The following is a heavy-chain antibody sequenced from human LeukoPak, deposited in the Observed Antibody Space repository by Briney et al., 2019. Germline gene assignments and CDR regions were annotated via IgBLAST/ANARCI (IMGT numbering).Heavy chain of an antibody. CDR2: ISSSGSTI. D-gene: IGHD3-10*01. V-gene: IGHV3-48*03. CDR3: ARVTVWFGELLSQHYGIDV. J-gene: IGHJ6*01. CDR1: GFTFSSYE. Sequence: GGSLRLSCAASGFTFSSYEMNWVAQAPGKGLEWVSYISSSGSTIYYADSVKGRFTISRDNAKNSLNLQMNSLRAEDTAVYYRARVTVWFGELLSQHYGIDVLGQGTTVTVSS.